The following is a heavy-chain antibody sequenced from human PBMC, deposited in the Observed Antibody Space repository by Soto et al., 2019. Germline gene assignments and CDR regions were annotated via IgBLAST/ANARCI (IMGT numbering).Heavy chain of an antibody. D-gene: IGHD6-19*01. J-gene: IGHJ4*02. Sequence: QVQLVQSGAEVKKPGTSVKVSCNASGYTFTSYGISWVRQAPVQGLDWMGWISAYNGNTNYAQKLQGRVTMTTDTSTSTAYMELRSLRSDDTAMYYCASGPVAGTFDYWGQGTLVTVSS. CDR2: ISAYNGNT. CDR1: GYTFTSYG. CDR3: ASGPVAGTFDY. V-gene: IGHV1-18*01.